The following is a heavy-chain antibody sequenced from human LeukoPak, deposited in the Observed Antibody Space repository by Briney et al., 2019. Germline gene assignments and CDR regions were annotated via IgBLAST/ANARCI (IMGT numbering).Heavy chain of an antibody. V-gene: IGHV1-69*06. Sequence: SVKVSCKASGGTFSSYAISWVRQAPGQGLEWMGGIIPIFGTANYAQKFQGRVTITADKSTSTAYMELSSLRSEDTAIYYCVREGVYSGYDDSLNWGQGTLVTVSS. CDR1: GGTFSSYA. J-gene: IGHJ4*02. CDR2: IIPIFGTA. D-gene: IGHD5-12*01. CDR3: VREGVYSGYDDSLN.